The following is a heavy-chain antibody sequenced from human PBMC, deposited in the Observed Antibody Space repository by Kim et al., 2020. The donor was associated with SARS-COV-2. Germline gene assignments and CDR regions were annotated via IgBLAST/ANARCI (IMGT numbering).Heavy chain of an antibody. Sequence: GGSLRLSCAASGFTFSDYYMSWIRQAPGKGLEWVSYISSSGSTIYYADSVKGRFTISRDNAKNSLYLQMNSLRAEDTAVYYCARGLYDFWSGYSYYYYYYGMDVWGQGTTVTVSS. J-gene: IGHJ6*02. CDR3: ARGLYDFWSGYSYYYYYYGMDV. V-gene: IGHV3-11*01. CDR2: ISSSGSTI. CDR1: GFTFSDYY. D-gene: IGHD3-3*01.